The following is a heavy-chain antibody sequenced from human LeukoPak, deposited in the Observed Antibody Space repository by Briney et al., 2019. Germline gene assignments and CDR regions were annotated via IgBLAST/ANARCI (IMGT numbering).Heavy chain of an antibody. Sequence: PGGSLRLSCAASGFTVSSNYMSWVRQAPGKGLEWVSVIYSGGSTYYADSVKGRFTISRDNSKNTLYLQMNSLRADDTAVYYCARRAGAYSRPYDYWGQGTLVTVSS. V-gene: IGHV3-53*01. J-gene: IGHJ4*02. CDR2: IYSGGST. CDR1: GFTVSSNY. CDR3: ARRAGAYSRPYDY. D-gene: IGHD4/OR15-4a*01.